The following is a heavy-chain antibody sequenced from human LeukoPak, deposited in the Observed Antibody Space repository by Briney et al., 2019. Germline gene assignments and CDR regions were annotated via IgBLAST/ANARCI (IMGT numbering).Heavy chain of an antibody. Sequence: PGGSLRLSCAVSGFTVSSNYMTWVRQAPGKGLEWVSVIYSGDNTYYADSVKGRFTISRDNAKNSLYLQMNSLRAEDTAVYYCARDRSSGWYQDTVWGQGTLVTVSS. D-gene: IGHD6-19*01. V-gene: IGHV3-66*01. CDR1: GFTVSSNY. J-gene: IGHJ4*02. CDR2: IYSGDNT. CDR3: ARDRSSGWYQDTV.